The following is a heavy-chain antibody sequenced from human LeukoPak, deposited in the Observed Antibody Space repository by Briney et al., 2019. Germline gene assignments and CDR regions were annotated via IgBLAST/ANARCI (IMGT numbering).Heavy chain of an antibody. CDR1: EFIFDDFA. CDR3: VKDRKSRDLDSLDI. V-gene: IGHV3-9*01. Sequence: QPGGSLRLSCTVSEFIFDDFAMHWVRQAPGKGLEWVSGIYWDSSSVDYADSVKGRFTISRDNAKNSLYLQMNSLRTDDTAVYYCVKDRKSRDLDSLDIRGQGTMVTVSS. CDR2: IYWDSSSV. J-gene: IGHJ3*02. D-gene: IGHD5-24*01.